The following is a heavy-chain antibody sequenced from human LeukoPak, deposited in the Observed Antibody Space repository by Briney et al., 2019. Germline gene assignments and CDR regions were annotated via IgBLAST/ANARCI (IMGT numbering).Heavy chain of an antibody. V-gene: IGHV1-8*03. CDR1: GYTFTNYD. CDR2: INPNSGNS. Sequence: ASVKVSCKASGYTFTNYDINWVRQATGQGLEWMGWINPNSGNSGYAQKFQGRMTITRNTPINTAYMELSGLTSEDTAVYYCARMGLLGIAVAKLDYWGQGTLVTVSS. J-gene: IGHJ4*02. CDR3: ARMGLLGIAVAKLDY. D-gene: IGHD6-19*01.